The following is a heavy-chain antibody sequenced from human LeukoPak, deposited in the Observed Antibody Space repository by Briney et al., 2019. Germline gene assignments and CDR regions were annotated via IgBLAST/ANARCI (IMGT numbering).Heavy chain of an antibody. J-gene: IGHJ4*02. D-gene: IGHD6-13*01. CDR2: ISGSGDST. Sequence: GGSLRLSRAASGFTFSSHAMSWVRQAPGRGLEWVSGISGSGDSTYYADSVKGRFTISRDNSKNTLYLQMNSLRAEDTALYYCAKREQQLIIQPFDYWGQGTLVTVSS. V-gene: IGHV3-23*01. CDR1: GFTFSSHA. CDR3: AKREQQLIIQPFDY.